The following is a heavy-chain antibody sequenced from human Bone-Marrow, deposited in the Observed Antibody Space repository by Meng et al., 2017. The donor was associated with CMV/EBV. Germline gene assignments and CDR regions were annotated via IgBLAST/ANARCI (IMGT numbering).Heavy chain of an antibody. Sequence: GGSLRLSCAASGFTFSSYSMNWVRQAPGKGLEWVSSISSSSSYIYYADSVKGRFTISRDNAKNSLYLQMNSLRAEETAVYYCARGQRAVRGVDAFDIWGQGTMVTVSS. CDR2: ISSSSSYI. CDR3: ARGQRAVRGVDAFDI. D-gene: IGHD3-10*01. CDR1: GFTFSSYS. V-gene: IGHV3-21*01. J-gene: IGHJ3*02.